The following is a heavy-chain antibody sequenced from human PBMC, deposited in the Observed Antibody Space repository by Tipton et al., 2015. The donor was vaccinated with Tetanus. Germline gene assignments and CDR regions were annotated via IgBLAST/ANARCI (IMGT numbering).Heavy chain of an antibody. D-gene: IGHD2/OR15-2a*01. CDR2: IYFEGST. Sequence: GSLRLSCAASGFTFSNYAMAWVRQAPGKGLEWIASIYFEGSTYYSPSLRSRLTIDVDTSQNLFSLRLASVTAADTAVYYCARHLYGYWFDPWGQGAPVTVSS. J-gene: IGHJ5*02. V-gene: IGHV4-39*02. CDR3: ARHLYGYWFDP. CDR1: GFTFSNYA.